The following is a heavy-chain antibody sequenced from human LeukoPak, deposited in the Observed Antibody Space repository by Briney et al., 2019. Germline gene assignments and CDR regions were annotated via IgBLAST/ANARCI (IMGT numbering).Heavy chain of an antibody. J-gene: IGHJ4*02. D-gene: IGHD6-19*01. CDR1: GGSISSYY. CDR3: ARLLPTVAGTGDYFDY. CDR2: IYYSGST. V-gene: IGHV4-59*08. Sequence: SETLSLTCTVSGGSISSYYWSWIRQPPGKGLEWIGYIYYSGSTNYNPSLKSRVTISVDTSKNQFSLKLSSVTAADTAVYYCARLLPTVAGTGDYFDYWGQGTLVTVSS.